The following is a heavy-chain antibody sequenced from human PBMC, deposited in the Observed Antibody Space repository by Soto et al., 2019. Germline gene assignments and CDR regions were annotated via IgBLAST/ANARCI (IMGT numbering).Heavy chain of an antibody. CDR1: GYTFTSYD. CDR3: AITYYDILTGSPGLGYYYYMDV. D-gene: IGHD3-9*01. J-gene: IGHJ6*03. CDR2: MNPNSGNT. Sequence: ASVKVSCKASGYTFTSYDINWVRQATGQGLEWIGWMNPNSGNTGYAQKFQGRVTMTRNTSISTAYMELSSLRSEDTAVYYCAITYYDILTGSPGLGYYYYMDVWGKGTTVTVSS. V-gene: IGHV1-8*01.